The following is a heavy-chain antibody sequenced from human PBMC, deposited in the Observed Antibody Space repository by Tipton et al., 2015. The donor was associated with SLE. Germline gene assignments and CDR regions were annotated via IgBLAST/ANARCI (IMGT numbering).Heavy chain of an antibody. Sequence: RSLRLSCAASGFTFSSYGMHWVRQAPGKGLAWVAVIWYDGSNKYYADSVKGRFTISRENSKNTLYLQMNSLRAEDTAVYYCARDTTPGDYTEYFQHWGQGTLVTVSS. CDR3: ARDTTPGDYTEYFQH. V-gene: IGHV3-33*01. CDR2: IWYDGSNK. CDR1: GFTFSSYG. D-gene: IGHD4-17*01. J-gene: IGHJ1*01.